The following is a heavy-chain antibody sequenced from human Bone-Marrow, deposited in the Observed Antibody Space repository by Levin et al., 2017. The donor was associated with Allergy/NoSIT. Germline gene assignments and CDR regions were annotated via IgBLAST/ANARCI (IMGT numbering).Heavy chain of an antibody. V-gene: IGHV1-2*04. CDR3: ARGSGSYYVYFDY. CDR2: INPNSGGT. Sequence: ASVKVSCKASGYTFTGYYMHWVRQAPGQGLEWMGWINPNSGGTNYAQKFQGWVTMTRDTSISTAYMELSRLRSDDTAVYYCARGSGSYYVYFDYWGQGTLVTVSS. D-gene: IGHD1-26*01. CDR1: GYTFTGYY. J-gene: IGHJ4*02.